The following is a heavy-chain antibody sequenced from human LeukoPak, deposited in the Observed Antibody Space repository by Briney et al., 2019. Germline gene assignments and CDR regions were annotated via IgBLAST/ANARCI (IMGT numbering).Heavy chain of an antibody. D-gene: IGHD2-21*02. CDR1: GGTFSIYA. V-gene: IGHV1-69*13. CDR3: AGGVVVTGYYYYYGMDV. J-gene: IGHJ6*02. Sequence: SVTVSCTASGGTFSIYAISWVRQAPGQGLKWMGGIIPIFGTANYAQKFQGRVTITADESTSTAYMELSSLRSEDTAVYYCAGGVVVTGYYYYYGMDVWGQGTTVTVSS. CDR2: IIPIFGTA.